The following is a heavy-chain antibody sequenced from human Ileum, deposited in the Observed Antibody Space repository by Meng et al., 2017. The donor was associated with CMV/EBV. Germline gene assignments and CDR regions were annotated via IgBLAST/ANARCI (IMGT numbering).Heavy chain of an antibody. J-gene: IGHJ5*02. D-gene: IGHD3-3*01. Sequence: ASGYTFINHDIKGCRQATGQGLEWMGWMNSNSGNTGYAQKFQGRVTMTRDTSITTAYMELSDLRSEDAAVYYCARGSGSGGRDWFDPWGQGTLVTSPQ. CDR2: MNSNSGNT. CDR3: ARGSGSGGRDWFDP. V-gene: IGHV1-8*01. CDR1: GYTFINHD.